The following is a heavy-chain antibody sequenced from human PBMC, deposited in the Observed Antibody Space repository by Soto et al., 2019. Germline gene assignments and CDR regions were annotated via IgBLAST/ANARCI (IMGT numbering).Heavy chain of an antibody. CDR2: IYYSGNT. CDR3: ARVSSDWFDP. CDR1: GDPLNTGGYY. V-gene: IGHV4-31*03. J-gene: IGHJ5*02. Sequence: QVQLQESGPGLVEPSQTLALTCTVSGDPLNTGGYYRSWIRHLPGKGLGWLGYIYYSGNTYYNPSLRGRVNISGDMSKKQFSLRLSSVTAADTAVYHCARVSSDWFDPWGPGIQVTVSS. D-gene: IGHD3-10*01.